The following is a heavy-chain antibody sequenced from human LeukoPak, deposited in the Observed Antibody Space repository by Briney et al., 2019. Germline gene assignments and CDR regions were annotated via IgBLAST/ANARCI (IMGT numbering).Heavy chain of an antibody. V-gene: IGHV3-64D*06. J-gene: IGHJ4*02. CDR1: GCTFSAYA. CDR2: VSHNGGTT. D-gene: IGHD6-19*01. Sequence: PGGSLRLSCSASGCTFSAYAMHWVRQAPGKGLEYVSAVSHNGGTTYYADSVKGRFAISRDNSKNTVYLQMSSLRTDDTALYYCARYSSGWYNLWGQGTLVTVSS. CDR3: ARYSSGWYNL.